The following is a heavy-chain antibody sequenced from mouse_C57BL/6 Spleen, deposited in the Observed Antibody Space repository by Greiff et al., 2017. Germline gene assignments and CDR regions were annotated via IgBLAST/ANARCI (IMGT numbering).Heavy chain of an antibody. Sequence: EVKVEESGGGLVKPGGSLKLSCAASGFTFSSYAMSWVRQTPEKRLEWVATISDGGSYTYYPDNVKGRFTISRDNAKNNLYLQMSHLKSEDTAMYYCARSLIWYFDVWGTGTTVTVSS. CDR1: GFTFSSYA. J-gene: IGHJ1*03. CDR3: ARSLIWYFDV. V-gene: IGHV5-4*03. CDR2: ISDGGSYT.